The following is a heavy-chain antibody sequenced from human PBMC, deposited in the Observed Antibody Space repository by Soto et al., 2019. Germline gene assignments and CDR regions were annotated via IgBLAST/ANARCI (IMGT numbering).Heavy chain of an antibody. CDR1: GYTFTSYA. V-gene: IGHV1-3*01. J-gene: IGHJ6*02. CDR2: INAGNGNT. CDR3: AKSIEAAGKPAPTPFGMDV. Sequence: ASVKVSCKASGYTFTSYAMHWVRQAPGQRLEWMGWINAGNGNTKYSQKFQGRVTITRDTSASTAYMELSSLRSEDMAVYYCAKSIEAAGKPAPTPFGMDVWGQGTTVTVSS. D-gene: IGHD6-13*01.